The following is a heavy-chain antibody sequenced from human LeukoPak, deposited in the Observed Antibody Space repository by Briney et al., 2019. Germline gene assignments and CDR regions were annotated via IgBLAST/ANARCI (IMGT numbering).Heavy chain of an antibody. J-gene: IGHJ4*02. V-gene: IGHV1-2*06. CDR1: GYTFTGYY. Sequence: ASVKVSFKASGYTFTGYYIHWVRQAPGQGPEWMGRINPNSGGTNYAQKFQGRVTMTRDTSISTAYMEVSRLTSDDTAVYYCARVAVVVTADYWGQGTLVTVSS. CDR2: INPNSGGT. D-gene: IGHD2-21*02. CDR3: ARVAVVVTADY.